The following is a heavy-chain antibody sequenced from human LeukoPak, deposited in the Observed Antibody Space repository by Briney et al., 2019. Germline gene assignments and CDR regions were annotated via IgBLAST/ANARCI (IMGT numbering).Heavy chain of an antibody. Sequence: PGGSLRLSCAASGFNFSSYWMSWVRQAPGKGLEWVANIKQDGSEKYYVDSVKGRFTISRDNAKNSLYLQMNSLRAEDTAVYYCARDEYRNAYRGQGTLVTVSS. CDR3: ARDEYRNAY. CDR2: IKQDGSEK. D-gene: IGHD5-18*01. CDR1: GFNFSSYW. J-gene: IGHJ4*02. V-gene: IGHV3-7*01.